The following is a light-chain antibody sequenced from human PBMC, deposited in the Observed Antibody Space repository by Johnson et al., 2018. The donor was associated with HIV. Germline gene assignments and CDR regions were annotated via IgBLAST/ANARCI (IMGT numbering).Light chain of an antibody. CDR3: GTWDSSLRAYV. V-gene: IGLV1-51*01. CDR2: DTN. Sequence: QSVLTQPPSMSAAPGQKVTISCSGSSSNIGNNYVSWYQQLPGTAPKLLIYDTNTLPSGIPDQFSGPKSGPSATLGITGLQTGAEADYYCGTWDSSLRAYVFGTGTKVTVL. CDR1: SSNIGNNY. J-gene: IGLJ1*01.